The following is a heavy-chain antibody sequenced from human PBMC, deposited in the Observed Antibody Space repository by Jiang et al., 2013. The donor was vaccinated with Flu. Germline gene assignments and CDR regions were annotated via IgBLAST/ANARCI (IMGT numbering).Heavy chain of an antibody. Sequence: FSSYSMNWVRQAPGKGLEWVSSISSSSSYIYYADSVKGRFTISRDNAKNSLYLQMNSLRDEDTAVYYCARVPATADTYYDFWSGYYFDYWGQGTLVTVSS. D-gene: IGHD3-3*01. CDR1: FSSYS. CDR3: ARVPATADTYYDFWSGYYFDY. V-gene: IGHV3-21*01. J-gene: IGHJ4*02. CDR2: ISSSSSYI.